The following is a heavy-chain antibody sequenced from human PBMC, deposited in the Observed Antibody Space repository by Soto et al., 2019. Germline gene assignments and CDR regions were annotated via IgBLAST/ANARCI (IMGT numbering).Heavy chain of an antibody. J-gene: IGHJ4*02. D-gene: IGHD2-15*01. V-gene: IGHV3-21*01. Sequence: EVQLVESGGGLVKPGESLRLSCAASGFTFSSYSMNWVRQAPGKGLEWVSSISSSSSYIYYADSVRGRFTISRDNAKDSLYLQMNSLRAEDTAVYFCARDYCSGGSCYFIDYWGQGTLVTVSS. CDR1: GFTFSSYS. CDR2: ISSSSSYI. CDR3: ARDYCSGGSCYFIDY.